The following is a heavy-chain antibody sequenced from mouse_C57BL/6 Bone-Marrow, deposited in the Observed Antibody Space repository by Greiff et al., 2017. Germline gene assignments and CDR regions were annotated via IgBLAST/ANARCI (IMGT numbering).Heavy chain of an antibody. D-gene: IGHD1-1*01. J-gene: IGHJ1*03. V-gene: IGHV14-4*01. CDR2: IDPENGDT. CDR1: GFNIKDDY. CDR3: TTCYSGSSYGWCFDV. Sequence: VQLQQSGAELVRPGASVKLSCTASGFNIKDDYMHWVKQRPEQGLEWIGWIDPENGDTEYASKFQGKATITADKSSNTAYLQLSSLTSEDTAVYYCTTCYSGSSYGWCFDVWGTGTTVTVSS.